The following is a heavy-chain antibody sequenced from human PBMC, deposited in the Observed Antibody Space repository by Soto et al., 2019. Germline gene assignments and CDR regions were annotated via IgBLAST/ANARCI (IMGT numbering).Heavy chain of an antibody. CDR3: ARDHLTGYYYYGTDV. D-gene: IGHD3-9*01. J-gene: IGHJ6*02. Sequence: SETLSLTCIVSGGSVSSSPYYWGWIRQPPGKGLEWIGYIYYSGSTNYNPSLKSRVTISVDTSKNQFSLKLSSVTAADTAVYYCARDHLTGYYYYGTDVWGQGTTVTVSS. V-gene: IGHV4-61*01. CDR1: GGSVSSSPYY. CDR2: IYYSGST.